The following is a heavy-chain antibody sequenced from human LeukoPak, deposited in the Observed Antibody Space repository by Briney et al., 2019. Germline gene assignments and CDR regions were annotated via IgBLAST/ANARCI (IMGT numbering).Heavy chain of an antibody. CDR3: AREMTTVTEDNWFDP. CDR1: AYTLTAYY. D-gene: IGHD4-17*01. CDR2: INPNSGGT. J-gene: IGHJ5*02. V-gene: IGHV1-2*02. Sequence: ASVKVSCKASAYTLTAYYMHWVRQPPGQGLEWMGWINPNSGGTDYAQKFQGRVTLTRDMSISTAYMELSRLRSDDTAVYYCAREMTTVTEDNWFDPWGQGTLVTVSS.